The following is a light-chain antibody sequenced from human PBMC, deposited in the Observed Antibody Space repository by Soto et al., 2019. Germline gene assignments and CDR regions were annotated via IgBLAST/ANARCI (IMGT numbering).Light chain of an antibody. Sequence: QSVLTQPPSVSAAPGQKVTISCSGSSSNIGNNYVYWYPQLPGAAPKLLIYENNKRPSGIPHRFSGSKSGTSATLGITVLRTGDEADYYCGTWDSSLSAAVFGGETKLT. J-gene: IGLJ3*02. V-gene: IGLV1-51*02. CDR1: SSNIGNNY. CDR3: GTWDSSLSAAV. CDR2: ENN.